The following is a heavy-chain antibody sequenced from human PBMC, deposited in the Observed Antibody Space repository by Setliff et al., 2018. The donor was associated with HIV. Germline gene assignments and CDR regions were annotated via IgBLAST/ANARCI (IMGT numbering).Heavy chain of an antibody. CDR2: IYYSGST. Sequence: SETLSLTCAVYGGSFSGYYWSWIRQPPGKGLEWIGYIYYSGSTNYNPSLKSRVTISVDTSKNQFSLKLSSVTAADTAVYYCARAPSDYYYYYMDVWGKGTTVTVS. J-gene: IGHJ6*03. CDR1: GGSFSGYY. V-gene: IGHV4-59*01. CDR3: ARAPSDYYYYYMDV.